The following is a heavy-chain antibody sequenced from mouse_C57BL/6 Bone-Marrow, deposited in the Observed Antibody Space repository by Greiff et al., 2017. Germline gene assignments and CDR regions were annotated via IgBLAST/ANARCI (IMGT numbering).Heavy chain of an antibody. J-gene: IGHJ4*01. CDR3: ARLDYYAMDY. CDR1: GFTFSSYA. CDR2: ISDGGSYT. Sequence: EVQGVESGGDLVKPGGSLKLSCAASGFTFSSYAMSWVRQTPEKRLEWVATISDGGSYTYYPDNVKGRFTISRDNAKNNLYLQMSHLKSEDTAMYYCARLDYYAMDYWGQGTSVTVSS. V-gene: IGHV5-4*01.